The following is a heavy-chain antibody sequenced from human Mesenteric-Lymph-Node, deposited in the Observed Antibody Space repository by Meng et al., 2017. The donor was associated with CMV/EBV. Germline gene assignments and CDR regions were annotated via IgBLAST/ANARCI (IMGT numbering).Heavy chain of an antibody. D-gene: IGHD1-26*01. CDR2: IHPNRGGT. Sequence: VPCKASGYTFTGYYMHWLRPAPGQGVEWMGWIHPNRGGTYYAQKFQGRVTMTRDTSISTVYMEMSSLRSDDTAMYYCARDTGGSYVHWGQGTLVTVSS. J-gene: IGHJ4*02. CDR3: ARDTGGSYVH. CDR1: GYTFTGYY. V-gene: IGHV1-2*02.